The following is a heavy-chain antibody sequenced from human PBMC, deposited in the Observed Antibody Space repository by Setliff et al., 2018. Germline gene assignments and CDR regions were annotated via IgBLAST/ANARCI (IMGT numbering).Heavy chain of an antibody. CDR1: GFTFITYL. J-gene: IGHJ6*03. D-gene: IGHD3-10*02. Sequence: PGGSLRLSCAASGFTFITYLMNWVRQAPGKGLEWVSHIRGTGTTVHYADSVKGRFTISRDNAKNSLYLQMNSVRAEDTAVYYCVRDDVRGYYMDVWGKGTTVTVSS. V-gene: IGHV3-48*01. CDR3: VRDDVRGYYMDV. CDR2: IRGTGTTV.